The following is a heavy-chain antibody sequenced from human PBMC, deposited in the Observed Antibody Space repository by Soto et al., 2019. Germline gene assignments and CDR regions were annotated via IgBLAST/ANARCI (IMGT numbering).Heavy chain of an antibody. D-gene: IGHD6-19*01. CDR1: GGTFSSYT. CDR3: AKDRHSAWYPGSHDY. J-gene: IGHJ4*02. CDR2: IIPILGIA. V-gene: IGHV1-69*04. Sequence: SVKVSCKASGGTFSSYTISWVRQAPGQGLEWMGRIIPILGIANYAQKFQGRVTITADKSTSTAYMELNSLRAEDTAVYYCAKDRHSAWYPGSHDYWGQGTLVTVSS.